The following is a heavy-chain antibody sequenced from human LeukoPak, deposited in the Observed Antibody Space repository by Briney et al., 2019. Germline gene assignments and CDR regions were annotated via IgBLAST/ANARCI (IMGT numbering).Heavy chain of an antibody. Sequence: GASVKVSCKASGYTFTKYGISWVRQAPGQGLEWMGWISAYNGNTNYAQKLQGRVTMTTDTSTSTAYMELRSLRSDDTAVYYCARGVSSGWYLSTDHGMDVWGQGTTVTVSS. CDR3: ARGVSSGWYLSTDHGMDV. V-gene: IGHV1-18*01. CDR2: ISAYNGNT. J-gene: IGHJ6*02. CDR1: GYTFTKYG. D-gene: IGHD6-19*01.